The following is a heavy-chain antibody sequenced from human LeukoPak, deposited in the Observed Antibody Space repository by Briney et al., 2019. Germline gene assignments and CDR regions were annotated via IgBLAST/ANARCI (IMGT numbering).Heavy chain of an antibody. D-gene: IGHD2-2*01. J-gene: IGHJ5*02. Sequence: KFGESLKISCKGSGYSFTSYWVGWVRQMPGKGLEWMGIIYPGDSDTRYSPSFQGQVTISADKSICTAYLQWSSLKASDTAMYYCATLEYCSSTSCSSGPFEPWGQGTLVTVSS. V-gene: IGHV5-51*01. CDR1: GYSFTSYW. CDR3: ATLEYCSSTSCSSGPFEP. CDR2: IYPGDSDT.